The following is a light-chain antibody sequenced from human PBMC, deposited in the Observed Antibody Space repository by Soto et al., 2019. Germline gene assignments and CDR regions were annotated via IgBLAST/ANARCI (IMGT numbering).Light chain of an antibody. CDR2: GNS. V-gene: IGLV1-40*01. CDR3: QSYDSSLSAFYV. Sequence: SVLTQPPSVSGAPGQRVTISCTGSNSNIGAGYDVHWYQQLPGTAPKLLIYGNSNRPSGVPDRFSGSKSGTSASLAITGLQAEDEADYYCQSYDSSLSAFYVFGTGTKVTVL. CDR1: NSNIGAGYD. J-gene: IGLJ1*01.